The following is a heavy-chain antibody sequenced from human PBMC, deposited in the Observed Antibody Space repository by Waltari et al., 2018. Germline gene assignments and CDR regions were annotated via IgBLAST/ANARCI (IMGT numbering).Heavy chain of an antibody. V-gene: IGHV1-18*01. D-gene: IGHD1-20*01. J-gene: IGHJ3*02. CDR1: GYTFNSYG. CDR2: ISAYNGNT. Sequence: QVQLVQSGAEVKKHGASVKVSCKASGYTFNSYGISWVRQAPGQGLEWMVWISAYNGNTKYAQKLQGRGTMTTDTSTSTAYIELRSLRSDDTAVYYCARDNWNDQSRGSFDIWGQGTMVTVSS. CDR3: ARDNWNDQSRGSFDI.